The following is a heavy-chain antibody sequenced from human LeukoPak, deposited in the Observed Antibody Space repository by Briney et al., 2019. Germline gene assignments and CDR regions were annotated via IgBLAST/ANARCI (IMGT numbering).Heavy chain of an antibody. Sequence: GASVKVSCKASGYTFTSYGISWVRQAPGQGLEWMGWISAYNGNTNYAQKLQGRVTMTTDTSTSTAYMELSSLRSEDTAVYYCATGLRWRFVGSADGYFDYWGQGTLVTVSS. CDR2: ISAYNGNT. CDR3: ATGLRWRFVGSADGYFDY. CDR1: GYTFTSYG. V-gene: IGHV1-18*01. J-gene: IGHJ4*02. D-gene: IGHD4-23*01.